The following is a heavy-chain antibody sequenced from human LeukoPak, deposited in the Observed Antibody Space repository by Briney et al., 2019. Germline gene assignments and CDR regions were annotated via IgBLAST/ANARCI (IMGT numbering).Heavy chain of an antibody. D-gene: IGHD2-15*01. CDR2: IRYYGSKK. V-gene: IGHV3-30*02. J-gene: IGHJ6*03. CDR1: RFPFNSSG. CDR3: EKARLGYCIVSNCPPDYYYYVDV. Sequence: GGSLRLSCSASRFPFNSSGMHWARQAPGKGLEGVAFIRYYGSKKYYADSVKGRFTISRDNSKNTLSLQMSSLRAEDTAVYYCEKARLGYCIVSNCPPDYYYYVDVWGKGTTVTVSS.